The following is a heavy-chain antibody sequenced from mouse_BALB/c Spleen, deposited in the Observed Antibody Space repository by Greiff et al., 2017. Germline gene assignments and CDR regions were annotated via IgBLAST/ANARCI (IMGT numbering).Heavy chain of an antibody. CDR1: GYTFTDYW. Sequence: VQLQQPGAELVMPGASVKMSCKASGYTFTDYWMHWVKQRPGQGLEWIGAIDTSDSYTSYNQKFKGKATLTVDESSSTAYMQLSSLTSEDSAVYYCARDGNSYAMDYWGQGTSVTVSS. CDR3: ARDGNSYAMDY. J-gene: IGHJ4*01. V-gene: IGHV1-69*01. D-gene: IGHD2-1*01. CDR2: IDTSDSYT.